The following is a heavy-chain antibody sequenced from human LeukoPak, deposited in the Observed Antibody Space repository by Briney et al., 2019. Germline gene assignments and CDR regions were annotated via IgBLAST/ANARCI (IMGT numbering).Heavy chain of an antibody. CDR1: GFTFSSYG. J-gene: IGHJ3*02. D-gene: IGHD3-10*01. Sequence: PGGSLRLSCAASGFTFSSYGMNWVRQAPGKGLEWVSSISSSSSYIYYADSVKGRFTISRDNAKNSLYLQMNSLRAEDTAVYYCARARSYYGSGSLDAFDIWGQGTMVTVSS. V-gene: IGHV3-21*01. CDR3: ARARSYYGSGSLDAFDI. CDR2: ISSSSSYI.